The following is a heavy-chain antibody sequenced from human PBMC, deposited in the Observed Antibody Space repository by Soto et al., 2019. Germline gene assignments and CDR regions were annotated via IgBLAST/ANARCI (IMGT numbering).Heavy chain of an antibody. CDR1: GGTFSSYA. J-gene: IGHJ2*01. D-gene: IGHD7-27*01. CDR2: IIPIFGTA. V-gene: IGHV1-69*12. Sequence: QVQLVQSGAEVKKPGSSVKVSCKASGGTFSSYAISWVRQAPGHGLEWMGGIIPIFGTANYAQKFQGRVTITADESTSTAYMELSSLRSEDTAVYYCASRIHWGRRNWYFDLWGRGTLVTVSS. CDR3: ASRIHWGRRNWYFDL.